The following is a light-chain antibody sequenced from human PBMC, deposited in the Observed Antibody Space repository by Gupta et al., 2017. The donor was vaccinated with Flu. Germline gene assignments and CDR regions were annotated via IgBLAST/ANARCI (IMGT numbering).Light chain of an antibody. Sequence: PSSLSASVGDRVTITCRASQSISSYLNWYQQRPAKAPKLLIYAASSLQSGVPSRFSGSESGTDFTLTISSLQPEDFATYYCQQRDDIPHTFGQGTKLEIK. CDR1: QSISSY. V-gene: IGKV1-39*01. CDR2: AAS. CDR3: QQRDDIPHT. J-gene: IGKJ2*01.